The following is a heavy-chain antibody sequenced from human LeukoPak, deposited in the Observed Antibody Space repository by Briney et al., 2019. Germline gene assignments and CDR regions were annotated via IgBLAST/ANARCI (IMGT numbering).Heavy chain of an antibody. CDR3: ASRERGNDY. J-gene: IGHJ4*02. V-gene: IGHV4-59*02. CDR2: IYHTGST. D-gene: IGHD7-27*01. CDR1: GGSVSDYY. Sequence: SETLSLTCTISGGSVSDYYWSWIRQSPGKGLEWIGYIYHTGSTSYSPPLKSRVTISADTSQNQFSLKLSAVTAAATAVYYCASRERGNDYWGQRTLVTVSS.